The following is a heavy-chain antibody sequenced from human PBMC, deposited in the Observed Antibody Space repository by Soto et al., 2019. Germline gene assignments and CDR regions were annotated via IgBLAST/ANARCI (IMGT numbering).Heavy chain of an antibody. J-gene: IGHJ4*02. CDR2: ISYDGSNK. CDR3: AKDRFLEWLPLFDY. Sequence: QVQLVESGGGVVQPGRSLRLSCAASGFTFSSYGMHWVRQAPGKGLEWVAVISYDGSNKYYADSVKGRFTISRDNSKNTLYLQMNSLRAEDTAVYYCAKDRFLEWLPLFDYWGQGTLVTDSS. D-gene: IGHD3-3*01. CDR1: GFTFSSYG. V-gene: IGHV3-30*18.